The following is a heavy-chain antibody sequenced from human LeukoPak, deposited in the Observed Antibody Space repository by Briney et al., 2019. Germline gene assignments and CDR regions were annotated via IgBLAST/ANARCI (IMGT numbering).Heavy chain of an antibody. Sequence: SVKVSCKASGGTFSSYAISWVRQAPGQGLEWMGGIIPIFGTANYAQKFQGRVTITADESTSTAYMELSSLRSEDTAVYYCARARRGSSSWYWPYFDYWGQGTLVTVS. CDR3: ARARRGSSSWYWPYFDY. CDR1: GGTFSSYA. D-gene: IGHD6-13*01. CDR2: IIPIFGTA. J-gene: IGHJ4*02. V-gene: IGHV1-69*13.